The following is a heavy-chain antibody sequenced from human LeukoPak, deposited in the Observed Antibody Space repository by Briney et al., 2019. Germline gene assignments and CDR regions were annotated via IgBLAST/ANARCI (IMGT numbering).Heavy chain of an antibody. J-gene: IGHJ5*02. Sequence: PSETLSLTCTVSGGSISSSSYYWGWVRQPPGKGLEWIGSIYYSGSTYYNPSLKSRVTISVDTSKNQFSLKLSSVTAADTAVYYCARGVEYDYVWGSYRFDPWGQGTLVTVSS. CDR1: GGSISSSSYY. CDR2: IYYSGST. V-gene: IGHV4-39*07. CDR3: ARGVEYDYVWGSYRFDP. D-gene: IGHD3-16*01.